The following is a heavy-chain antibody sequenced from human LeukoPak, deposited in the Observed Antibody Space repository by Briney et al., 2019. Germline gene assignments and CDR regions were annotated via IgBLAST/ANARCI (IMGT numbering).Heavy chain of an antibody. D-gene: IGHD3-9*01. V-gene: IGHV1-69*06. Sequence: ASVKVSCKASGGTFSSYAISWVRQAPGQGLEWMGGIIPIFVTANYAQKFQGRVTITADKSTSTAYMELSSLRSEDTAVYYCARWRNYDILTGDDAFDIWGQGTMVTVSS. CDR1: GGTFSSYA. CDR3: ARWRNYDILTGDDAFDI. J-gene: IGHJ3*02. CDR2: IIPIFVTA.